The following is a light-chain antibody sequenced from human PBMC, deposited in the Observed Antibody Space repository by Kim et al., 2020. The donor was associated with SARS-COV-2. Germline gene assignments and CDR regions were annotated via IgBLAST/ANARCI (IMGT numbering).Light chain of an antibody. J-gene: IGKJ5*01. Sequence: DIQMTQSPSSLSASVGDRVTITCRASQSITNYLSWYQQKPGKAPNLLIYAASSLQSGVPSRFSGSGSGADFTLTISSLQPEDFATYYCQQSYTNPRTFGQGTRLEIK. CDR1: QSITNY. CDR2: AAS. V-gene: IGKV1-39*01. CDR3: QQSYTNPRT.